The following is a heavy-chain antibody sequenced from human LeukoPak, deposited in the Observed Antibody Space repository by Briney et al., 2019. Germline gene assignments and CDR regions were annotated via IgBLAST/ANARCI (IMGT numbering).Heavy chain of an antibody. CDR3: ARDSSSWYYHLFDY. Sequence: SQTLSLTCAISGDSVSSNSAAWHWIRQSPSRGLEWLGRTYYRSKLYTDYAVCVKSRITINPDTSKNQFSLQLNSVTPEDTAVYYCARDSSSWYYHLFDYWGQGTLATVSS. D-gene: IGHD6-13*01. V-gene: IGHV6-1*01. CDR1: GDSVSSNSAA. CDR2: TYYRSKLYT. J-gene: IGHJ4*02.